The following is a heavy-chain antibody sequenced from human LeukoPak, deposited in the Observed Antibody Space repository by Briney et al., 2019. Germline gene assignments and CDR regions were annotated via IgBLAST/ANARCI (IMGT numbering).Heavy chain of an antibody. V-gene: IGHV3-11*06. D-gene: IGHD4-23*01. CDR2: ISSRSSYT. Sequence: NPGGSLRLSCAASGFTVSSNYMSWIRQAPGKGLEWVSYISSRSSYTNYADSVKGRFTISRDNAKNSLNLQMNSLRAEDTAVYYCATVGGCVGTPICYFDYWGQGTLVTVSS. CDR1: GFTVSSNY. J-gene: IGHJ4*02. CDR3: ATVGGCVGTPICYFDY.